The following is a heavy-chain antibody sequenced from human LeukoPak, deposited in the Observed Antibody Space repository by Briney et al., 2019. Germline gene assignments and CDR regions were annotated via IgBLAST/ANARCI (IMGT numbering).Heavy chain of an antibody. CDR3: ARNYGYSQDY. CDR1: GFIFKSYW. D-gene: IGHD5-18*01. CDR2: IKQDGSEE. Sequence: GGSLRLSCAASGFIFKSYWMSWVRQAPGKGLEWVANIKQDGSEENYVDSVRGRFTISRDNAKNSLYLQMNSLRAEDTAVYYCARNYGYSQDYWGQGTLVTVSS. J-gene: IGHJ4*02. V-gene: IGHV3-7*01.